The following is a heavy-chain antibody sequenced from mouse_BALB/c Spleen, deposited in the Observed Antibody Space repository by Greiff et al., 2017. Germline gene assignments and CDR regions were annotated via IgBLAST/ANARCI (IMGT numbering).Heavy chain of an antibody. D-gene: IGHD2-1*01. J-gene: IGHJ2*01. V-gene: IGHV5-12-2*01. CDR1: GFTFSSYT. CDR3: ARRENYGNSYYFDY. CDR2: ISNGGGST. Sequence: EVNVVESGGGLVQPGGSLKLSCAASGFTFSSYTMSWVRQTPEKRLEWVAYISNGGGSTYYPDTVKGRFTISRDNAKNTLYLQMSSLKSEDTAMYYCARRENYGNSYYFDYWGQGTTLTVSS.